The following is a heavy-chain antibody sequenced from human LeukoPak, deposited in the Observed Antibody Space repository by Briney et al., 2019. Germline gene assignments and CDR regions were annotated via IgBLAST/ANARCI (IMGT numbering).Heavy chain of an antibody. D-gene: IGHD6-13*01. CDR2: ITVSGGGT. CDR3: AKSKYSSSWYYFDC. Sequence: GGSLRLSCAASGFTFSNYAMSWVRQAPGKGLEWVSTITVSGGGTYYTDSVKGRFTISRDNSENALHLQMNSLRAEDTAVYYCAKSKYSSSWYYFDCWGQGTLVTVSS. CDR1: GFTFSNYA. V-gene: IGHV3-23*01. J-gene: IGHJ4*02.